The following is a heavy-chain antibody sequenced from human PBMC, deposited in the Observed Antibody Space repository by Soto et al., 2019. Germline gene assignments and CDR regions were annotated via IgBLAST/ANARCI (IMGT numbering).Heavy chain of an antibody. V-gene: IGHV4-34*01. Sequence: QVQLQQWGAGLLKPSETLSLTCAVYGGSFSGYYWSWIRQPPGKGLEWIGEINHSGSTNYNPSLKSRVTISVDTSKNQFSLKLRSVTAADTAVYYCARGEVPSRSIDPWGQGTLVTVSS. CDR2: INHSGST. J-gene: IGHJ5*02. CDR1: GGSFSGYY. CDR3: ARGEVPSRSIDP. D-gene: IGHD2-2*01.